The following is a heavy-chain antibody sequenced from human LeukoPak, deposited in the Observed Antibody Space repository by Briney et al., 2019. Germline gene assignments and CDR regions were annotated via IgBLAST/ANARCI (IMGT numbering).Heavy chain of an antibody. Sequence: SETLTLTCAVYGGSFSGYYWSWIRQPPGKGLEWIGEINHSGSTNYNPSLKSRVTLSVDTSKNQFSLKLSSVTAADTAVYYCARAWVPAAHFDYGGQGTLVTVSS. J-gene: IGHJ4*02. CDR1: GGSFSGYY. D-gene: IGHD2-2*01. CDR3: ARAWVPAAHFDY. CDR2: INHSGST. V-gene: IGHV4-34*01.